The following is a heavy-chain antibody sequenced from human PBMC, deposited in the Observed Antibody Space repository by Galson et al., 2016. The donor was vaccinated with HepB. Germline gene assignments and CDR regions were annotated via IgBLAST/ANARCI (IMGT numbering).Heavy chain of an antibody. D-gene: IGHD1-26*01. Sequence: SETLSLTCTVSGVSIGAYSWSWFRQPPGKGLQWIGYISYNGSSNYNPSLKSRVIISVDTSNNQFSLRLNSVTAADTAVYYCAREVYSGALDYWGQGTLVTVSS. CDR2: ISYNGSS. CDR1: GVSIGAYS. V-gene: IGHV4-59*12. J-gene: IGHJ4*02. CDR3: AREVYSGALDY.